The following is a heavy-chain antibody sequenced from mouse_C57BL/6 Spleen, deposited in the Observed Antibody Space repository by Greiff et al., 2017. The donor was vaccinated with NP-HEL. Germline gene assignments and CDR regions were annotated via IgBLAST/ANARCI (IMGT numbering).Heavy chain of an antibody. V-gene: IGHV5-17*01. CDR1: GFTFSDYG. CDR2: ISSGSSTI. CDR3: ASPLTGTGPPWFAY. D-gene: IGHD4-1*01. Sequence: DVKLQESGGGLVKPGGSLKLSCAASGFTFSDYGMHWVRQAPEKGLEWVAYISSGSSTIYYADTVKGRFTISRDNAKNTLFLQMTSLRSEDTAMYYCASPLTGTGPPWFAYWGQGTLVTVSA. J-gene: IGHJ3*01.